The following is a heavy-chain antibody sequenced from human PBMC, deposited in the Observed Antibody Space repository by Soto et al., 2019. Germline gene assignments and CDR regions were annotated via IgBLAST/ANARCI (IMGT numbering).Heavy chain of an antibody. V-gene: IGHV3-21*01. CDR2: ISSSSSYI. CDR3: ARDACGGSSTSCDFDY. J-gene: IGHJ4*02. D-gene: IGHD2-2*01. CDR1: GFTFSSYS. Sequence: GGSLRLSCAASGFTFSSYSMNWVRQAPGKGLEWVSSISSSSSYIYYADSVKGRFTISRDNAKNSLYLQMNSLRAEDTAVYYCARDACGGSSTSCDFDYWGQGTLVTVSS.